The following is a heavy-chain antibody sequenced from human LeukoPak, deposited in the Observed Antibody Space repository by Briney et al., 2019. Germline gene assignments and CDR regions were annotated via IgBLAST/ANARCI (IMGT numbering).Heavy chain of an antibody. CDR2: INHSGST. CDR1: GGSFSGYY. CDR3: VRGQSSEWLRTYYYYYGMDV. J-gene: IGHJ6*04. D-gene: IGHD5-12*01. V-gene: IGHV4-34*01. Sequence: SETLSLTCAVYGGSFSGYYWSWIRQPPGKGLEWIGEINHSGSTNYNPSLKSRVTISVDTSKNQFSLKLSSVTAADTAVYYCVRGQSSEWLRTYYYYYGMDVWGKGTTVTVSS.